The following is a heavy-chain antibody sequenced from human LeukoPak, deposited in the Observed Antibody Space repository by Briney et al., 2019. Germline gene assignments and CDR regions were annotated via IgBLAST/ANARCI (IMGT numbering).Heavy chain of an antibody. V-gene: IGHV3-48*03. CDR2: ISSSGSTI. J-gene: IGHJ5*02. CDR3: ARDSTLSHYYGSGSARFDP. D-gene: IGHD3-10*01. Sequence: GGSLRLSCAASGFTFSSYEMNWVRQAPGKGLEWVSYISSSGSTIYYADSVKGRFTISRDNAKNPLYLQMNSLRAEDTAVYYCARDSTLSHYYGSGSARFDPWGQGTLVTVSS. CDR1: GFTFSSYE.